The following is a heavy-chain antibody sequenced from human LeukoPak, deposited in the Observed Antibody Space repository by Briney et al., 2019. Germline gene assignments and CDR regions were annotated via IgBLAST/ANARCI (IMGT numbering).Heavy chain of an antibody. J-gene: IGHJ6*02. CDR1: GYTFTSYY. CDR2: INPGTGST. CDR3: ARDEESVRGRRVTYYYYTMDV. Sequence: GASVEVSCKASGYTFTSYYMHWVRHAPGQGLEWMGIINPGTGSTSYAQRFQGRVTMTRDTSTSTVYMELSSLTSDDRAVYYCARDEESVRGRRVTYYYYTMDVWGQGTTVTVSS. D-gene: IGHD2-15*01. V-gene: IGHV1-46*01.